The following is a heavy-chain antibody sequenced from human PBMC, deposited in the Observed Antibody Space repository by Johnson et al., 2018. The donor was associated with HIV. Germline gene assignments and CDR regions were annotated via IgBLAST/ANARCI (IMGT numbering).Heavy chain of an antibody. V-gene: IGHV3-30*04. Sequence: VQLVESGGGVVQPGRSLRLSCAASGFTFSSYAIHWVRQAPGKGLAWVAVISYDGSDKYYADYVKGRFPISRDNSKKTLYLQMNSLRAEDTAVYYCARGTYYYGSGNAFDMWGQGTMVTVSS. CDR2: ISYDGSDK. D-gene: IGHD3-10*01. J-gene: IGHJ3*02. CDR3: ARGTYYYGSGNAFDM. CDR1: GFTFSSYA.